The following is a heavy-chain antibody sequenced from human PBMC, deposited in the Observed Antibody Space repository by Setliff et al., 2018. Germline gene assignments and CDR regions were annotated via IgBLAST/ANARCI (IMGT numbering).Heavy chain of an antibody. CDR2: IIPIFGTA. Sequence: ASVKVSCKASGGSFSSYAISWVRQAPGQGLEWMGGIIPIFGTANYAQKFQGRVTITADESTSTAYMELSSLRSEDTAVYYCASAGLERRSADYWGQGTLVTVSS. J-gene: IGHJ4*02. V-gene: IGHV1-69*13. D-gene: IGHD1-1*01. CDR1: GGSFSSYA. CDR3: ASAGLERRSADY.